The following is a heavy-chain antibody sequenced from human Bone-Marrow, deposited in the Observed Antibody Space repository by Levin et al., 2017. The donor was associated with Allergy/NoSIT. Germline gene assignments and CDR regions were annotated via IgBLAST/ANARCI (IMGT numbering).Heavy chain of an antibody. CDR1: GFTFSSYW. CDR2: IKQDGSEK. Sequence: AGGSLRLSCAASGFTFSSYWMSWVRQAPGKGLEWVANIKQDGSEKYYVDSVKGRFTISRDNAKNSLYLQMNSLRAEDTAVYYCAREPLVPAAIKYFDPWGQGTLVTVSS. CDR3: AREPLVPAAIKYFDP. D-gene: IGHD2-2*02. J-gene: IGHJ5*02. V-gene: IGHV3-7*01.